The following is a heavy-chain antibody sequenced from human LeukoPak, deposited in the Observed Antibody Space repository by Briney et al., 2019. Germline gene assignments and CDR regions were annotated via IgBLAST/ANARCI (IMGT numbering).Heavy chain of an antibody. CDR1: GYTFTGYY. D-gene: IGHD1-7*01. J-gene: IGHJ4*02. Sequence: EASVKVSCKASGYTFTGYYMHWVRQAPGQGLEWMGWINPNSGGTNYAQKFQGRVTMTRDTSISTAYMELSRRRSDDTAVYYCFISQTGTGVYYFDYWGQGTLVTVSS. V-gene: IGHV1-2*02. CDR3: FISQTGTGVYYFDY. CDR2: INPNSGGT.